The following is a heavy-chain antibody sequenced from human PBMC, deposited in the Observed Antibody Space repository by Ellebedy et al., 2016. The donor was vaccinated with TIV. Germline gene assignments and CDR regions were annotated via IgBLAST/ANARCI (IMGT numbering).Heavy chain of an antibody. CDR3: AKGTSGRELLGVDY. Sequence: GGSLRLSXAASGFTFSSYAMSWVRQAPGKGLEWVAVISYDGSNKYYADSVKGRFTISRDNSKNTLYLQMNSLRAEDTAVYYCAKGTSGRELLGVDYWGQGTLVTVSS. J-gene: IGHJ4*02. D-gene: IGHD1-7*01. CDR1: GFTFSSYA. V-gene: IGHV3-30*18. CDR2: ISYDGSNK.